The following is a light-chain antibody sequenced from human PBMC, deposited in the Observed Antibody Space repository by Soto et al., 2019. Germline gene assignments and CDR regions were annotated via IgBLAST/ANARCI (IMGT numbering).Light chain of an antibody. V-gene: IGLV8-61*01. CDR3: SSYTTSSTRV. Sequence: QTVVTQEPSFSVSPGGTVTLTCGLSSGSVSTSYYPSWYQQTPGQAPRTLIYSTNTRSSGVPDRFSGSILGNKAALTITGAQADDESDYYCSSYTTSSTRVFGTGTKLTVL. CDR1: SGSVSTSYY. CDR2: STN. J-gene: IGLJ1*01.